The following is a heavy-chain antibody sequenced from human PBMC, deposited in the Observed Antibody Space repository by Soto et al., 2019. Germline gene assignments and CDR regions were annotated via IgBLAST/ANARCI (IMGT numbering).Heavy chain of an antibody. CDR3: ARGRKQLNRFGP. CDR2: INAGNGNT. J-gene: IGHJ5*02. V-gene: IGHV1-3*01. CDR1: GYTFTSYA. D-gene: IGHD6-13*01. Sequence: ASVKVSCKASGYTFTSYAMHWVRQAPGQRLEWMGWINAGNGNTKYSQKFQGRVTITRDTSASTAYMVLSSLRSEDTAVYYCARGRKQLNRFGPWGQGTLVTVSS.